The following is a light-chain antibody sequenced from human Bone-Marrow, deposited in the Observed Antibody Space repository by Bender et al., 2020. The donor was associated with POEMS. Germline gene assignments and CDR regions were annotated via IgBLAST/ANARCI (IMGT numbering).Light chain of an antibody. CDR1: SSNTGSGYD. Sequence: QSVLTQPPSVSGAPGQRVTISCTGSSSNTGSGYDINWYQHLPGTAPKLLIYGYNNRPSGVPDRFSGSKSGPSASLAITGLQAEDEGDYYCQSYDNSLGGWVFGGGTKLTVL. V-gene: IGLV1-40*01. J-gene: IGLJ3*02. CDR2: GYN. CDR3: QSYDNSLGGWV.